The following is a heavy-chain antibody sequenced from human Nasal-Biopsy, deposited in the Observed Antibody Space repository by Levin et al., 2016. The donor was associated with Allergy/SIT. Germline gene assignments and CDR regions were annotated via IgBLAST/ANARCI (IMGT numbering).Heavy chain of an antibody. J-gene: IGHJ4*02. CDR2: ISHSGNT. Sequence: SETLSLTCTVSGGSMGSGNWWSWVRQPPGKGLEWVGEISHSGNTNYNPSLKSRVAISIDKSKNQLSLNLTSVTAADTAIYYCAREGWNDVGGLAYDCWGQGTLVTVSS. D-gene: IGHD1-1*01. CDR1: GGSMGSGNW. CDR3: AREGWNDVGGLAYDC. V-gene: IGHV4/OR15-8*02.